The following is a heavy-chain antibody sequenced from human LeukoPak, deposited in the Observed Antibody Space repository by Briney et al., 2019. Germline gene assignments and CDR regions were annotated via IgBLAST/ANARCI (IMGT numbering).Heavy chain of an antibody. J-gene: IGHJ4*02. CDR3: VGGPIAAAGEDY. CDR2: ISGGSGYI. D-gene: IGHD6-13*01. CDR1: GVTFSSYS. Sequence: GGSLRLSCAASGVTFSSYSMNWVRQAPGKGLEWVSSISGGSGYIYYADSVKGRFTISRDNAKNSLYLQMNSLRAEDTAGYYCVGGPIAAAGEDYWGQGILVTVSS. V-gene: IGHV3-21*01.